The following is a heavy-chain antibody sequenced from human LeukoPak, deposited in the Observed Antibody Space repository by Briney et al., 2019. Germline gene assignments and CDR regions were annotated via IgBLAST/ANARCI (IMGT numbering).Heavy chain of an antibody. CDR2: IKQDGSEK. V-gene: IGHV3-7*03. D-gene: IGHD1-1*01. J-gene: IGHJ6*03. CDR3: ARGTSGTTAYYYYMDV. CDR1: GFTFSSYW. Sequence: GGSLRLSCAASGFTFSSYWMSWVRQAPGKGLEWVANIKQDGSEKYYVDSVKGRFTISRDNSKNILYLQMNSLRAEDTAVYYCARGTSGTTAYYYYMDVWGKGTTVTISS.